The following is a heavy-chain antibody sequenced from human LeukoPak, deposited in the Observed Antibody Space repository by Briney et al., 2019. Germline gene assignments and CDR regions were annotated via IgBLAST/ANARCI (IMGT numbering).Heavy chain of an antibody. CDR3: AREGAKRGYSGYDAMY. Sequence: GGSLRLSCAASGFTFSTYSLTWVRQAPGKGLEWVSFIDSSSSYIHYAGSVKGRFTISRDNAKNSMYLEMKSLRAEDTAVYYCAREGAKRGYSGYDAMYRGQGTLVIVSS. V-gene: IGHV3-21*06. CDR1: GFTFSTYS. J-gene: IGHJ4*02. CDR2: IDSSSSYI. D-gene: IGHD5-12*01.